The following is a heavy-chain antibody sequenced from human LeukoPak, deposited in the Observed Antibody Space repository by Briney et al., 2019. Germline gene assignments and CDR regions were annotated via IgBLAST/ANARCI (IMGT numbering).Heavy chain of an antibody. V-gene: IGHV1-18*01. CDR1: GYTFTSYG. CDR2: ISAYNGNT. Sequence: ASVKVSCKAPGYTFTSYGISWVRQAPGQGLEWMGWISAYNGNTNYAQKLQGRVTMTTDTSTSTAYMELRSLRSDDTAVYYCASYVEMATIGYMDVWGKGTTVTVSS. J-gene: IGHJ6*03. D-gene: IGHD5-24*01. CDR3: ASYVEMATIGYMDV.